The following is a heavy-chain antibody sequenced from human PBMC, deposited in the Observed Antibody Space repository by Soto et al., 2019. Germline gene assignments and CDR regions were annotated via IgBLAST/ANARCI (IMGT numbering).Heavy chain of an antibody. V-gene: IGHV4-39*01. D-gene: IGHD6-13*01. CDR2: IYYSGST. CDR3: ASEGIAAAGNYYYGMDV. CDR1: GGSISSSSYY. J-gene: IGHJ6*02. Sequence: SETLSLTCTVSGGSISSSSYYWGWIRQPPGKGLEWIGSIYYSGSTYYNPSLKSRVTLSVVTSKNQFSLKLSSVTAADTAVYYCASEGIAAAGNYYYGMDVWGQGTTGTVSS.